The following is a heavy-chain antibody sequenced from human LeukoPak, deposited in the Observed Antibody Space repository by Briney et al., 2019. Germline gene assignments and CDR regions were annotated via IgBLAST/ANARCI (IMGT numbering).Heavy chain of an antibody. CDR1: GFTFSSYS. J-gene: IGHJ4*02. Sequence: MPGGSLRLSCAASGFTFSSYSMNWVGQAPGKGLEGVSSISSSSSYIYYADSVKGRFTISRDNAKNSLYLQMNSLRAEDTAVYYCARGSMVRDPVGYWGQGTLVTVSS. V-gene: IGHV3-21*01. CDR3: ARGSMVRDPVGY. CDR2: ISSSSSYI. D-gene: IGHD3-10*01.